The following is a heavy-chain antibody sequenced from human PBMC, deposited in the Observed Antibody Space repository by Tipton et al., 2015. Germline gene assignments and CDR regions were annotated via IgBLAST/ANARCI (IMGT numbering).Heavy chain of an antibody. J-gene: IGHJ5*02. D-gene: IGHD3-22*01. CDR3: ARVGRYFDSPGYPHWFDP. CDR2: IYYSGST. CDR1: GGSVSSGTYY. Sequence: LRLSCTFSGGSVSSGTYYWSWIRQPPGKELEWIGYIYYSGSTNYNPSLKSRLTMSVDTSKNGFSLKLTSVTAADTALYYCARVGRYFDSPGYPHWFDPWGQGTLVSVSS. V-gene: IGHV4-61*01.